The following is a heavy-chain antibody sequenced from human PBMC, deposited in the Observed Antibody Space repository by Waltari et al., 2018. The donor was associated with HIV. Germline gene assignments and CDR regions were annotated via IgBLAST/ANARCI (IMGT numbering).Heavy chain of an antibody. CDR3: ATGGWQQLGGCNYFDP. CDR1: GGSVSSGNYY. CDR2: IFYSGTM. J-gene: IGHJ5*02. V-gene: IGHV4-61*01. Sequence: QVQLQESGPGLVKPSETLSLACTVSGGSVSSGNYYWSWIRQSPGKGLEWIGYIFYSGTMSSNPSLKSRVTMSVDTSKNQFSLRLRSVTAADTAVYYCATGGWQQLGGCNYFDPWGQGTLVTVSS. D-gene: IGHD6-13*01.